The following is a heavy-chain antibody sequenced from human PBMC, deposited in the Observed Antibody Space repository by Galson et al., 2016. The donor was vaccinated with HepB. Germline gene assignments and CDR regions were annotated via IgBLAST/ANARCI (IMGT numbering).Heavy chain of an antibody. J-gene: IGHJ6*02. CDR3: AKARSIFGVMGYYYGMDV. V-gene: IGHV3-30*18. D-gene: IGHD3-3*01. CDR1: GFNFNGYG. CDR2: ISYDASNE. Sequence: SLRLSCAAPGFNFNGYGMYWVRQAPGKGLECVAIISYDASNEYYADSVKGRFTISRDKSKNTLYLQMNSLRAEDTAVYYCAKARSIFGVMGYYYGMDVWGQGTTVTVSS.